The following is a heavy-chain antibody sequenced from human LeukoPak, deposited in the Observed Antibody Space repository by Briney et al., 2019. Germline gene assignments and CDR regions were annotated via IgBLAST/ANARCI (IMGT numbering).Heavy chain of an antibody. V-gene: IGHV1-18*01. CDR2: ISTYNGNT. Sequence: ASVKVSCKASSYTFTNYAFTWVRQAPGQGLEWMGWISTYNGNTNYAQKLQGRVTMTTDTSTSTAYMELRSLRSDDTAVYYCARGLEWLTRRHTWFDPWGQGTLVTVSS. D-gene: IGHD3-3*01. J-gene: IGHJ5*02. CDR1: SYTFTNYA. CDR3: ARGLEWLTRRHTWFDP.